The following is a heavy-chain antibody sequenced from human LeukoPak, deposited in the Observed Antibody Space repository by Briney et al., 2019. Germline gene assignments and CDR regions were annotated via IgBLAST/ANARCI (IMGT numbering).Heavy chain of an antibody. V-gene: IGHV4-39*01. D-gene: IGHD5-18*01. Sequence: SETLSLTCTVSGGSISSSNYYWGWIRQPPGKGLEWIGSIYYSGSTYYNPSLKSRVTISVDTSKNQFSLKLSSVTAADTTVYYCGSQTGYSYGSLYYFDYWGQGTLVTVSS. J-gene: IGHJ4*02. CDR2: IYYSGST. CDR3: GSQTGYSYGSLYYFDY. CDR1: GGSISSSNYY.